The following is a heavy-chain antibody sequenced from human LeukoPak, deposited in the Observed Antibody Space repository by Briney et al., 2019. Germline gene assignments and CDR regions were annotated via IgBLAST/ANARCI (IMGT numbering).Heavy chain of an antibody. J-gene: IGHJ4*02. V-gene: IGHV3-23*01. CDR1: GFTVSSNY. Sequence: GGSLRLSCAASGFTVSSNYMSWVRQAPGKGLEWVSGISPNGVITYYADSVKGRFTISRDNSKGTVYLQMNSLRPEDTAVYYCAKDDAWLQYGDWGRGTLVTVSS. CDR3: AKDDAWLQYGD. D-gene: IGHD5-24*01. CDR2: ISPNGVIT.